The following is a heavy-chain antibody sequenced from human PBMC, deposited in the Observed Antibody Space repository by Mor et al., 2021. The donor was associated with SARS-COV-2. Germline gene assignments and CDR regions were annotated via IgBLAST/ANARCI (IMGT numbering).Heavy chain of an antibody. CDR3: ARDLDPNDYGDYEYYYYGMDV. Sequence: QKFQGRVTITADKSTSTAYMELSSLRSEDTAVYYCARDLDPNDYGDYEYYYYGMDVWGQGTTVTVSS. V-gene: IGHV1-69*04. J-gene: IGHJ6*02. D-gene: IGHD4-17*01.